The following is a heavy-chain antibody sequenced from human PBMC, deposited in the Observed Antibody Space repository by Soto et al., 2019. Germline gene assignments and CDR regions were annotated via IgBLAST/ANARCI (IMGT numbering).Heavy chain of an antibody. J-gene: IGHJ6*02. Sequence: GGSLRLSCAASGFTFSSYWMSWFRQAPGKGLEWVANIKQDGSEKYYVDSVKGRFTISRDNAKNSLYLQMNSLRAEDTAVYYCARESGYSYGYGDYYYYYGMDVWGHGTTVTVSS. CDR1: GFTFSSYW. D-gene: IGHD5-18*01. CDR2: IKQDGSEK. CDR3: ARESGYSYGYGDYYYYYGMDV. V-gene: IGHV3-7*05.